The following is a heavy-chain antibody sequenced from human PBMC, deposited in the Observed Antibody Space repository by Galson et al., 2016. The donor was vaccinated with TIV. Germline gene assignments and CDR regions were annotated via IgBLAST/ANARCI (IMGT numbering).Heavy chain of an antibody. V-gene: IGHV1-69*13. J-gene: IGHJ4*02. CDR3: ARAPGYYDSSAYYPA. Sequence: SVKVSCKASGGTFSSYAFSWVRQAPGQGLEWMGRIIGMFGTTNYAKKFQGRVTITAEESTSTAYMELSSLTSEDTAVYYCARAPGYYDSSAYYPAWGQGTLVTVSS. CDR2: IIGMFGTT. CDR1: GGTFSSYA. D-gene: IGHD3-22*01.